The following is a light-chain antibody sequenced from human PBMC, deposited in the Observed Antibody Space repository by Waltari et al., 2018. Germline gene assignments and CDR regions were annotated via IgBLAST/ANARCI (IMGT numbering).Light chain of an antibody. CDR1: SSDIGPYDS. J-gene: IGLJ2*01. Sequence: QSALTQPASVSGSPGQSITISCTGTSSDIGPYDSVSWYQQHPGKAPKLIIYDVTGRPSGISDRFSGSKYGNTASLTISGLQAEDEAFYHCSSYETSNTVVFGGGTKLTVL. CDR3: SSYETSNTVV. V-gene: IGLV2-14*03. CDR2: DVT.